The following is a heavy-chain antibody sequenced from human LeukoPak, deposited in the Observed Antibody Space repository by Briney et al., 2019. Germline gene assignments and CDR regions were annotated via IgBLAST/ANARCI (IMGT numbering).Heavy chain of an antibody. CDR2: MNPNSGNT. V-gene: IGHV1-8*01. J-gene: IGHJ4*02. CDR3: ARGSSGWDRYFDY. Sequence: ASVKVSCKASGYTFTSYDINWVRQATGQGLEWMGWMNPNSGNTGYAQKFQGRVTITADKSTSTAYMELSSLRSEDTAVYYCARGSSGWDRYFDYWGQGTLVTVSS. CDR1: GYTFTSYD. D-gene: IGHD6-19*01.